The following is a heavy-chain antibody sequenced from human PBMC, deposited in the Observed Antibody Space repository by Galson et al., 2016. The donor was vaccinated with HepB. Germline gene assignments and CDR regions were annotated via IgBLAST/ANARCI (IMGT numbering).Heavy chain of an antibody. J-gene: IGHJ5*02. Sequence: PALVKPTQTLTLTCTFSGFSPSTNGVGVGWIRQPPGKALEWLALIYWDDDTRYSPSLKSRLTITKDTSKNQVVLTMTNMDPVDTATYYCAPGIYDSSAISYIFDPWGQGTLVTVSS. V-gene: IGHV2-5*02. CDR2: IYWDDDT. D-gene: IGHD3-22*01. CDR3: APGIYDSSAISYIFDP. CDR1: GFSPSTNGVG.